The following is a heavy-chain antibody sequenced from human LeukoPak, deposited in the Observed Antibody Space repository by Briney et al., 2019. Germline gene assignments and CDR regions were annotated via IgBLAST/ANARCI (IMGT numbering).Heavy chain of an antibody. Sequence: ASVKVSCKASGYTFTSYAMNWVRQAPGQGLEWMGWINPNSGGTNYAQKFQGRVTITRDTSISTAYMELSRLRSDDTAVYYCARGDCSSTSCYPIWGQGTLVTVSS. D-gene: IGHD2-2*01. CDR2: INPNSGGT. J-gene: IGHJ4*02. CDR1: GYTFTSYA. CDR3: ARGDCSSTSCYPI. V-gene: IGHV1-2*02.